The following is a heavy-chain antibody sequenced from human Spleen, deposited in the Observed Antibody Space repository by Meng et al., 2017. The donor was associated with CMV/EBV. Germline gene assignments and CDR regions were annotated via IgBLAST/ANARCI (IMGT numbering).Heavy chain of an antibody. V-gene: IGHV4-59*01. CDR3: AGPDDMGSSPHDPFDM. CDR2: ISYTGYI. Sequence: GSLRLSCTVSGGSISSYYWSWSRRPPGKGLEYIGSISYTGYIEYNPSLKGRVTISLDTSKNHFSLKLTSVTAADTAMYYCAGPDDMGSSPHDPFDMWGQGTMVTVS. CDR1: GGSISSYY. D-gene: IGHD1-1*01. J-gene: IGHJ3*02.